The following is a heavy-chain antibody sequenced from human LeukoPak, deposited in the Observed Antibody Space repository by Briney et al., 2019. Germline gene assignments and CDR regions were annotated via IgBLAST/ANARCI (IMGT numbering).Heavy chain of an antibody. J-gene: IGHJ6*02. CDR2: MNPNSGNT. Sequence: ASVKVSCKTSGYTFTSYDINWVRQATGQGLEWMGWMNPNSGNTGYAQKFQGRVTMTRNTSISTAYMELRSLRSEDTAVYYCARKSWVYSSGWYIWAPYYYYYYGMDVWGQGTTVTVSS. CDR3: ARKSWVYSSGWYIWAPYYYYYYGMDV. V-gene: IGHV1-8*01. D-gene: IGHD6-19*01. CDR1: GYTFTSYD.